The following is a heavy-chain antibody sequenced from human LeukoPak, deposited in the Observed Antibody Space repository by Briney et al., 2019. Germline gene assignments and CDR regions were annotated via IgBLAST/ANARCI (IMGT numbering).Heavy chain of an antibody. CDR2: INPSGGST. D-gene: IGHD5-18*01. CDR3: ARDFYPTWIQLLGPFDY. CDR1: GYTFTSYY. J-gene: IGHJ4*02. V-gene: IGHV1-46*01. Sequence: ASVKVSCKASGYTFTSYYMHWVRQATGQGLEWMGIINPSGGSTSYAQKFQGRVTMTRDTSTSTVYMELSSLRSEDTAVYYCARDFYPTWIQLLGPFDYWGQGTLVTVSS.